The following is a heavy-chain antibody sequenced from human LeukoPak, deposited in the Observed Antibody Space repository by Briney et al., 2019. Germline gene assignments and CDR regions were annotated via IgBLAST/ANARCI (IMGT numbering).Heavy chain of an antibody. D-gene: IGHD3-22*01. J-gene: IGHJ4*02. Sequence: ASVKVSCKASGGTFSNYAISWVRQAPGQGLEWMGRIIPMLSIADYAQKFQGRVTITADKSTSTAYMELNSLRSGDTAVYYCARGGATFYYDSGGHHPYDYWGQGTLVTVSS. CDR3: ARGGATFYYDSGGHHPYDY. CDR1: GGTFSNYA. CDR2: IIPMLSIA. V-gene: IGHV1-69*04.